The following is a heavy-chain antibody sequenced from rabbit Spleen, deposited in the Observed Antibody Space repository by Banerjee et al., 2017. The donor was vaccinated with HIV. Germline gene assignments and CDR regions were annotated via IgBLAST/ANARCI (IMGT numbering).Heavy chain of an antibody. Sequence: QEQLVESGGGLVQPGGSLKLSCKASGFDFSSYGVSWVRQAPGKGLEWIACIYTGDGGVFYANWAKGRFTISKTSSTTVDLKMTSLTAADTATYFCARGDANSGWGLNLWGPGTLVTVS. D-gene: IGHD4-1*01. CDR1: GFDFSSYG. J-gene: IGHJ4*01. CDR2: IYTGDGGV. CDR3: ARGDANSGWGLNL. V-gene: IGHV1S45*01.